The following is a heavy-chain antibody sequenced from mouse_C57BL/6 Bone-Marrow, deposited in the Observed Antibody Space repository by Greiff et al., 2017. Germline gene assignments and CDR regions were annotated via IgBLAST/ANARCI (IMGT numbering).Heavy chain of an antibody. Sequence: QVQLQQSGAELARPGASVKLSCKASGYTFTSYGISWVKQRTGQGLEWIGEIYPRSGNTYYNEKFKGKATLTADKASSTAYMELRSLTSEDSAVYFCARWGTWTVFAYWGQGTLVTVSA. CDR2: IYPRSGNT. CDR1: GYTFTSYG. CDR3: ARWGTWTVFAY. D-gene: IGHD1-1*01. J-gene: IGHJ3*01. V-gene: IGHV1-81*01.